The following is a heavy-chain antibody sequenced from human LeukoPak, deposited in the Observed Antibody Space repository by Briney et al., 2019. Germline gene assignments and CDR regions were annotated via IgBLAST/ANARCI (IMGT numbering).Heavy chain of an antibody. CDR3: ARELWLGELLPDY. D-gene: IGHD3-10*01. V-gene: IGHV3-21*01. J-gene: IGHJ4*02. Sequence: GGSLRLSCAASGFTFSAYNMNWVRQAPGKGLEWVSSISSSSSYIYYADSVKGRFTISRDNAKNSLYLQMNSLRAEDTAVYYCARELWLGELLPDYWGQGTLVTVSS. CDR2: ISSSSSYI. CDR1: GFTFSAYN.